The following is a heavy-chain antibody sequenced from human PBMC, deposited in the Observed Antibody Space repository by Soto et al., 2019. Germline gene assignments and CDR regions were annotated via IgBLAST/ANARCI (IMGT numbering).Heavy chain of an antibody. CDR1: GYTFTSYG. J-gene: IGHJ6*02. CDR2: ISAYNGNT. CDR3: ASPHPNCSGGSCYSRITPYYYYGMDV. V-gene: IGHV1-18*04. D-gene: IGHD2-15*01. Sequence: ASVKVSCKSSGYTFTSYGIIWVRQAPGQGLEWMGWISAYNGNTNYAQKLQGRVTMTTDTSTSTAYMELRSLRSDDTAVYYCASPHPNCSGGSCYSRITPYYYYGMDVWGQGTTVTVSS.